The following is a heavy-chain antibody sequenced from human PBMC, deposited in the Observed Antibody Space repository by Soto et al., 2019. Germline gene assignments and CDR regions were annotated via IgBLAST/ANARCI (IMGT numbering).Heavy chain of an antibody. CDR3: AKEMIASTLADFFDY. CDR1: GFTFSNYG. J-gene: IGHJ4*02. Sequence: EVQLLESGGGLIQPGESLRLSCEASGFTFSNYGMTWVRLAPGKGLEWVSTISGSGGRTFYADPWKGRFTISRDNSKNTLYLQMKSLRAEDTAVYYCAKEMIASTLADFFDYWGQGTLVTVSS. CDR2: ISGSGGRT. V-gene: IGHV3-23*01. D-gene: IGHD2-21*01.